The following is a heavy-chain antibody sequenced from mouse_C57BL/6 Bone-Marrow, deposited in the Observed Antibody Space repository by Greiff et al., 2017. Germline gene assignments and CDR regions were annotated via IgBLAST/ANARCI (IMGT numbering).Heavy chain of an antibody. CDR3: APYGSSYDYFDY. CDR2: IYPGSGST. V-gene: IGHV1-55*01. D-gene: IGHD1-1*01. Sequence: QVQLQQPGAELVKPGASVKMSCKASGYTFTSYWITWVKQRPGQGLEWIGDIYPGSGSTNYNEKFKSKATLTVDTSSSTAYMQLSSLTSEDSAVYYCAPYGSSYDYFDYWGQGTTLTVSS. CDR1: GYTFTSYW. J-gene: IGHJ2*01.